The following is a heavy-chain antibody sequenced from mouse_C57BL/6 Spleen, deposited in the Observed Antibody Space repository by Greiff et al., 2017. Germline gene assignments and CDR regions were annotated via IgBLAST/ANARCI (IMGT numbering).Heavy chain of an antibody. CDR3: AREAANWVYYYAMDY. D-gene: IGHD4-1*01. CDR1: GYTFTSYW. CDR2: IDPSDSET. J-gene: IGHJ4*01. V-gene: IGHV1-52*01. Sequence: QVQLKQPGAELVRPGSSVKLSCKASGYTFTSYWMHWVKQRPIQGLEWIGNIDPSDSETHYNQKFKDKATLTVDKSSSTAYMQLSSLTSEDSAVYYCAREAANWVYYYAMDYGGQGTSVTVSS.